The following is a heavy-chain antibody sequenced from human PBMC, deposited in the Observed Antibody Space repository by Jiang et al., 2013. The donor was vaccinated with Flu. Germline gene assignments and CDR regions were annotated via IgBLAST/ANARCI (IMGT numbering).Heavy chain of an antibody. Sequence: GGLSYTGRTYVNPSLQSRVSVSIDTSKKQFSLRLNSVTAADTAVYYCARARMRVLTTITYYFDSWGLGTLVTVSS. D-gene: IGHD2-21*02. J-gene: IGHJ4*02. CDR2: LSYTGRT. CDR3: ARARMRVLTTITYYFDS. V-gene: IGHV4-39*07.